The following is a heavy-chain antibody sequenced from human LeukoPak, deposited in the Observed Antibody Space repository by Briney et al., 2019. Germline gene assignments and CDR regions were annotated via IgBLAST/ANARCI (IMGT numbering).Heavy chain of an antibody. V-gene: IGHV3-23*01. D-gene: IGHD2-8*01. CDR1: GLIFSSYA. CDR3: AKDRSCINEVCHGDFDY. J-gene: IGHJ4*02. Sequence: GGSLRLSCAPSGLIFSSYAMCWVRQAPEEGLEWGSTNTGSGGSTYYADSVKGRFTIPRDNSKNTVYLQVNSLRAEDTAVYYCAKDRSCINEVCHGDFDYWGQGTLVTVSS. CDR2: NTGSGGST.